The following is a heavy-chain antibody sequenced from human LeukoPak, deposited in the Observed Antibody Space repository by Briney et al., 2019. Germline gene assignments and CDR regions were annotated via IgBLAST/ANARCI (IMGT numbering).Heavy chain of an antibody. CDR2: IIPIFGTA. D-gene: IGHD6-19*01. CDR1: GGTFSSYA. J-gene: IGHJ2*01. Sequence: SVKVSCKASGGTFSSYAISWVRQAPGQGLEWMGGIIPIFGTANYAQKFQGRVTITADESTSTAYMELSSLRSDDTAVYYCATDIAVAGTSHFDLWGRGTLVTVSS. CDR3: ATDIAVAGTSHFDL. V-gene: IGHV1-69*13.